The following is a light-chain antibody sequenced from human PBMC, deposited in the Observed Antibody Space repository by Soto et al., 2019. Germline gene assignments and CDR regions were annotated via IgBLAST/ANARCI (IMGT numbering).Light chain of an antibody. CDR2: AAS. J-gene: IGKJ4*01. Sequence: DIQMTQSPSTLSASMGDSITITCRASQGTNNYLAWYQQKPGKAPKLMVYAASTLQSGVPLRFSGSGSGTDFTLTISSLQPEDFATYYCQQLYTYPLTFGGGTKVDIK. V-gene: IGKV1-9*01. CDR1: QGTNNY. CDR3: QQLYTYPLT.